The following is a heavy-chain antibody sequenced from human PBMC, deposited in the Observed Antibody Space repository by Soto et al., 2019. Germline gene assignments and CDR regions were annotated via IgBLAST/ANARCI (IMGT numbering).Heavy chain of an antibody. Sequence: PSETLSLTCTVSGGSIGSYYWSWIRQPPGKGLEWIGYIYYSGSTNYNPSLKSRVTISVDTSKNQFSLKLSSVTAADTAVYYCARTDLYYYDYWGQGTLVTVS. CDR3: ARTDLYYYDY. CDR1: GGSIGSYY. CDR2: IYYSGST. V-gene: IGHV4-59*01. J-gene: IGHJ4*02.